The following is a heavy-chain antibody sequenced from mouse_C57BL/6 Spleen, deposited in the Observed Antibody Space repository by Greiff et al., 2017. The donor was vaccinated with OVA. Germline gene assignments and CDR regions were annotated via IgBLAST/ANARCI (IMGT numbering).Heavy chain of an antibody. D-gene: IGHD1-1*01. CDR2: IDPNSGGT. CDR1: GYTFTSYW. J-gene: IGHJ1*03. Sequence: QVQLQQPGAELVKPGASVKLSCKASGYTFTSYWMHWVKQWPGRGLEWIGRIDPNSGGTKYNEKFKSKTTLTVNKPSSTAYIQLSSLTSEDSAVYYCAREGDYYGSTYAYFDVWGTGTTVTVSS. CDR3: AREGDYYGSTYAYFDV. V-gene: IGHV1-72*01.